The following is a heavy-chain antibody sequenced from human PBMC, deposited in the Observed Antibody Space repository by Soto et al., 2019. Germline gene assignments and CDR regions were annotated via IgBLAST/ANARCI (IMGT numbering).Heavy chain of an antibody. CDR2: ISYDGSIK. Sequence: QVQLVESGGGVVQPGRSLRLSCAASGFTFSSYGMHWVRQAPGKGLEWVAVISYDGSIKYYADSVKGRFTISRDNSKNTLYLQMNSLRAEDTAVYYCAKDQGSYSSYFDYWGQGTLVTVSS. CDR3: AKDQGSYSSYFDY. D-gene: IGHD1-26*01. J-gene: IGHJ4*02. CDR1: GFTFSSYG. V-gene: IGHV3-30*18.